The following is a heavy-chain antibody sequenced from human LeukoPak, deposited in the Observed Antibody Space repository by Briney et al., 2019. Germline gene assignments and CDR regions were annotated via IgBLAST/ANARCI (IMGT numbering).Heavy chain of an antibody. D-gene: IGHD6-13*01. CDR1: GFTFSSIG. V-gene: IGHV3-23*01. CDR2: ISGSGDST. CDR3: AKRGASWSFDS. J-gene: IGHJ4*02. Sequence: GGSLRLSCAASGFTFSSIGMSWVRQAPGKGLEWVSSISGSGDSTYYADSVKGRFTIFRDNSKNTLYLQMNSLRAEDTAVYYCAKRGASWSFDSWGQGTLVTVSS.